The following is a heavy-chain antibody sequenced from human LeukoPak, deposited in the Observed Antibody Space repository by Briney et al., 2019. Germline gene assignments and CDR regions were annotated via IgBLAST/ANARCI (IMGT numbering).Heavy chain of an antibody. D-gene: IGHD3-9*01. V-gene: IGHV1-2*02. CDR2: INPNSGDT. CDR1: GYIFTDYY. J-gene: IGHJ4*02. CDR3: VKSFYDILTGYYLGDS. Sequence: GASVKVSCTASGYIFTDYYIYWVRQAPGQGLQWMGWINPNSGDTKYAQRFQDRVTMTRDTSISTAYMELSSLRSDDTAVYYCVKSFYDILTGYYLGDSWGQGTLVTVSS.